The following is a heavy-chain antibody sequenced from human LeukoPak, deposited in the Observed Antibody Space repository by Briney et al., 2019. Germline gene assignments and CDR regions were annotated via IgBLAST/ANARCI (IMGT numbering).Heavy chain of an antibody. CDR2: ISGSGGSA. CDR1: GLTFSTNG. D-gene: IGHD3-22*01. CDR3: AKGHSSGYYSYYYGMDV. J-gene: IGHJ6*02. Sequence: GGSLRLSCAAAGLTFSTNGMNWVRQAPGKGLEWVSAISGSGGSAYYADSVKGRFTISRDNSKNTLYLQMSSLRAEDTAVYYCAKGHSSGYYSYYYGMDVWGQGTTVTVSS. V-gene: IGHV3-23*01.